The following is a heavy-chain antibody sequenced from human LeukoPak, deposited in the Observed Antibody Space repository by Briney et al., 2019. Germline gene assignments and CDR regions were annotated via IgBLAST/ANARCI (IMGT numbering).Heavy chain of an antibody. CDR2: INHSGST. CDR1: GGSFSGYY. D-gene: IGHD3-9*01. CDR3: ARRGLRYLGFHNSIPRDNWYDP. J-gene: IGHJ5*02. V-gene: IGHV4-34*01. Sequence: SETLSLTCAVYGGSFSGYYWSWIRQPPGKGLEWIGEINHSGSTNYNPSLKSRVTISVDTSKNPFSLKMSSVTAADTAVYYCARRGLRYLGFHNSIPRDNWYDPWGQGTLVTASS.